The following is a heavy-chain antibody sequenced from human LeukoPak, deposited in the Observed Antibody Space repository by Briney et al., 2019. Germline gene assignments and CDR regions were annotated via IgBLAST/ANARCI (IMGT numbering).Heavy chain of an antibody. J-gene: IGHJ5*02. Sequence: SQTLSLTCAGSGGSINSGGYYWSWIRQPPGQGLEWIGEINHSGSTNYNPSLKSRVTISVDTSKNQFSLKLSSVTAADTAVYYCASPGGSSGWSNWFDPWGQGTLVTVSS. CDR1: GGSINSGGYY. CDR3: ASPGGSSGWSNWFDP. D-gene: IGHD6-19*01. CDR2: INHSGST. V-gene: IGHV4-30-2*01.